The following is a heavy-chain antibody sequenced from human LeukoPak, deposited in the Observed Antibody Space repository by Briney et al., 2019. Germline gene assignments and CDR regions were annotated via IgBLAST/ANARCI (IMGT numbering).Heavy chain of an antibody. J-gene: IGHJ4*02. CDR2: IYYSGST. Sequence: PSETLSLTCTVSGRSVSSGSYYCSWIRQPPGKGLEWIGYIYYSGSTNYNPSLKSRVTISVDTSKNQFSLKLSSVTAADTAVYYCASIVLVPAAIPFDYWGRGTLVTVSS. CDR1: GRSVSSGSYY. V-gene: IGHV4-61*01. D-gene: IGHD2-2*01. CDR3: ASIVLVPAAIPFDY.